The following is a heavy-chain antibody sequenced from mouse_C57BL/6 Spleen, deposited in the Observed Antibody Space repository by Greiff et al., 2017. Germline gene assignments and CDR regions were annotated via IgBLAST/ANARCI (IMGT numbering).Heavy chain of an antibody. CDR3: VRDWFDY. J-gene: IGHJ2*01. V-gene: IGHV10-3*01. CDR2: ISSKSSNYAT. Sequence: EVQLVESGGGLVQPKGSLKLSCAASGFTFNTYAMHWVRQAPGKGLEWVARISSKSSNYATYYADSVKDRVTISRDYSQSMLYLQMNNLKTEDTAMYYFVRDWFDYWGQGTTLTVSS. CDR1: GFTFNTYA.